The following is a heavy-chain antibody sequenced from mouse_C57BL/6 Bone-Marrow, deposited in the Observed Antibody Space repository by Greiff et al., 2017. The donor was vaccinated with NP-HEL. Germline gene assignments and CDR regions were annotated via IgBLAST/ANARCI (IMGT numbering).Heavy chain of an antibody. D-gene: IGHD1-1*01. J-gene: IGHJ1*03. CDR2: IYPGSGST. Sequence: VQLQQPGAELVKPGASVKMSCKASGYTFTSYWITWVKQRPGQGLAWIGDIYPGSGSTNYNEKFKSKATLTVDTSSSTAYMQLSSLTSEDSAVYYCARWGTTVVATPWYFEVWGTGTTVTVSS. CDR3: ARWGTTVVATPWYFEV. V-gene: IGHV1-55*01. CDR1: GYTFTSYW.